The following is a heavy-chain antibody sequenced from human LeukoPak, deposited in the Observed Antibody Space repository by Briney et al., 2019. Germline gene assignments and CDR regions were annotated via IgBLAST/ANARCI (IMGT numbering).Heavy chain of an antibody. CDR3: ARAPPVLRFLEWFPDY. V-gene: IGHV1-46*01. Sequence: ASVKVSCKASGYTFTSYYMHWVRQAPGQGLEWMGIINPSGGSTSYAQKFQGRVTMTRDTSISTAYMELSRLRSDDTAVYYCARAPPVLRFLEWFPDYWGQGTLVTVSS. D-gene: IGHD3-3*01. CDR2: INPSGGST. CDR1: GYTFTSYY. J-gene: IGHJ4*02.